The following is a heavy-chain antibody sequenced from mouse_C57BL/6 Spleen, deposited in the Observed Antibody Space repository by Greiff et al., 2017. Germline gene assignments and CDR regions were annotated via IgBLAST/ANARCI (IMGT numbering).Heavy chain of an antibody. Sequence: QVQLQQSGPELVKPGASVKISCKASGYAFSSSWMNWVKQRPGQGLEWIGRIYPGDGDTNYNGKFKGKATLTADKSSSTAYMQLSSLTSEDSAVYFCARSADRDYYYFDYWGQGTTLTVSS. CDR1: GYAFSSSW. V-gene: IGHV1-82*01. CDR3: ARSADRDYYYFDY. D-gene: IGHD2-4*01. CDR2: IYPGDGDT. J-gene: IGHJ2*01.